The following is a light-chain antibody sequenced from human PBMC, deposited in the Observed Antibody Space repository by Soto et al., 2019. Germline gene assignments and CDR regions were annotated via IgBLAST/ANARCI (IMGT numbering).Light chain of an antibody. CDR3: QQSYTAPWT. Sequence: DIQMTQSPSSLSAFVGDRVTVSCRSSQPIITYLNWYQVKPGKAPKPLIFATSNLNSWVPSRFSGSGSGTDFTLTINNLQPEDFATYYCQQSYTAPWTFGQGTKVEIK. CDR2: ATS. V-gene: IGKV1-39*01. J-gene: IGKJ1*01. CDR1: QPIITY.